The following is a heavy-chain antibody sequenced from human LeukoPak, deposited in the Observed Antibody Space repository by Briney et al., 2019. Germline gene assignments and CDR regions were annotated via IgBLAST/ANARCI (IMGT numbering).Heavy chain of an antibody. J-gene: IGHJ6*03. Sequence: SETLSLTCTVSGGSISSYYWSWIRQPPGRGLEWIGYIYYSGSTDYNPSFQSRVSISVDTSKKQFSLKLSSVTAADTAVYYCARGYCSGGSCYSYYYYNYMDVWGKGTTVTVSS. CDR3: ARGYCSGGSCYSYYYYNYMDV. D-gene: IGHD2-15*01. CDR2: IYYSGST. CDR1: GGSISSYY. V-gene: IGHV4-59*01.